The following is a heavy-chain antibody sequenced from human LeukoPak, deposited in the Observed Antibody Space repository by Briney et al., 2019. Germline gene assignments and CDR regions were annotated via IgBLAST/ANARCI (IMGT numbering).Heavy chain of an antibody. V-gene: IGHV1-69*05. CDR2: IIPIFGTA. J-gene: IGHJ5*02. D-gene: IGHD2-2*02. Sequence: ASVKVSCKASGGTFSSYAISWVRQAPGQGLEWMGGIIPIFGTANYAQKLQGRVTMTTDTSTSTAYMELRSLRSDDTAVYYCARTPGGYCSSTSCYSAWFDPWGQGTLVTVSS. CDR1: GGTFSSYA. CDR3: ARTPGGYCSSTSCYSAWFDP.